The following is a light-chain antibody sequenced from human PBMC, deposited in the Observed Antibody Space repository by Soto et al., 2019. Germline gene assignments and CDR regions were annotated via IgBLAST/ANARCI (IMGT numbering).Light chain of an antibody. V-gene: IGLV2-14*01. CDR1: SSDIGGHNY. Sequence: QSALTQPASVSGSPGQSITISCIGTSSDIGGHNYVSWYQQHPGKAPKLMIYEVSNRPSGVSNRFSGSKSGNTASLTISGLQAEDEADYYCSSYTSSSTPYVFGTGTKVTVL. CDR3: SSYTSSSTPYV. J-gene: IGLJ1*01. CDR2: EVS.